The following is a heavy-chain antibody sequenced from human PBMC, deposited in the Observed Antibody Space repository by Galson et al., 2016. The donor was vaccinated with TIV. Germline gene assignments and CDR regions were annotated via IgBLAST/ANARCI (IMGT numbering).Heavy chain of an antibody. J-gene: IGHJ4*02. CDR2: ICGTGGST. Sequence: SLRLSCAASGFRFNSYAMNWVRQAPGKGLEWVSSICGTGGSTYYADSVKGRFTISRGSYKETVYLQMNSLRAEDTAIYFCAKDRQCIPSSLDSWGQGILVTVSS. V-gene: IGHV3-23*01. D-gene: IGHD5/OR15-5a*01. CDR1: GFRFNSYA. CDR3: AKDRQCIPSSLDS.